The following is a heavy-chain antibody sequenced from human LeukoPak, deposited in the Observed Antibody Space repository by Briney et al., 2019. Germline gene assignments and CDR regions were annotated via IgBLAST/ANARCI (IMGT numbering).Heavy chain of an antibody. V-gene: IGHV3-21*05. D-gene: IGHD1-1*01. CDR2: IHSSGNYI. CDR3: AREWNSRATFDY. J-gene: IGHJ4*02. Sequence: PGGSLRLSCRASASGDDFSSHSMNWVHQAPGKGLEWISYIHSSGNYIFDAASVKGRFTVSRDNARNSLYLQMNSLRVEDTAMYYCAREWNSRATFDYWGQGTLVTVSS. CDR1: ASGDDFSSHS.